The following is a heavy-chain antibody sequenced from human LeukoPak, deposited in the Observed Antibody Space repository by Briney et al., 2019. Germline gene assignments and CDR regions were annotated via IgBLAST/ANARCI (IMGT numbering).Heavy chain of an antibody. J-gene: IGHJ4*02. Sequence: PGGSLRLSCAASGFTFSDYYMSWIRQAPGKGLEWVSYISSSGSTIYYADSVKGRFTISRENAKNSLYLQMSSLRAEVTAVYCCASCRQGDQLPDYWGQGTLVTVSS. CDR1: GFTFSDYY. CDR3: ASCRQGDQLPDY. D-gene: IGHD2-2*01. CDR2: ISSSGSTI. V-gene: IGHV3-11*04.